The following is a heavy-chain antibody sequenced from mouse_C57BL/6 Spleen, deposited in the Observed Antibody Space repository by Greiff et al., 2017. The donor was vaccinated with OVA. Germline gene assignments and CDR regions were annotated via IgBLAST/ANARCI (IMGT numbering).Heavy chain of an antibody. CDR3: ARVEDDYYGSSSGSYYAMDY. CDR2: IYPGSGST. CDR1: GYTFTSYW. V-gene: IGHV1-55*01. D-gene: IGHD1-1*01. Sequence: VQLQQPGAELVKPGASVKMSCKASGYTFTSYWITWVKQRPGQGLEWIGDIYPGSGSTNYNEKFKSKATLTVDTSSSTAYMQLSSLTSEDSAVYYCARVEDDYYGSSSGSYYAMDYWGQGTSVTVCS. J-gene: IGHJ4*01.